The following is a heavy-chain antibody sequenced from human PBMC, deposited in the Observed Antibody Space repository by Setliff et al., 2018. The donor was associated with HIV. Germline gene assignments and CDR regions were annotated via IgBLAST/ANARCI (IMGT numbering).Heavy chain of an antibody. D-gene: IGHD3-22*01. CDR2: ISPYNGDT. CDR1: GYTFKTYG. Sequence: ASVKVSCKASGYTFKTYGISWVRQAPGQGLEWMGWISPYNGDTRYAQKFQGRVTLTTDTTTNTAYMEVRTLRPDDTAVYYCARGISRDSSGYYRDEYFQHWGQGTLVTVSS. J-gene: IGHJ1*01. CDR3: ARGISRDSSGYYRDEYFQH. V-gene: IGHV1-18*01.